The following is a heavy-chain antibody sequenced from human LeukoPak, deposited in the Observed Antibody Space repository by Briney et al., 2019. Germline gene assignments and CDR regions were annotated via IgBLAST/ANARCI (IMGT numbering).Heavy chain of an antibody. J-gene: IGHJ4*02. CDR2: INSDGTTI. V-gene: IGHV3-74*01. Sequence: GGSLRLSCAASGFTFSTSWMHWVRQAPGKGLVWVSRINSDGTTIDYADSVKGRFTISRDNAKNTLYLQVNSLRDEDTAVYYCAKGGYYDSSGYVGGYWGQGTLVTVSS. D-gene: IGHD3-22*01. CDR1: GFTFSTSW. CDR3: AKGGYYDSSGYVGGY.